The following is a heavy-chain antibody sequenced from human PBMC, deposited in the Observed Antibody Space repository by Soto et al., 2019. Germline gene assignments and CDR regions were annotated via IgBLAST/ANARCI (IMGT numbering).Heavy chain of an antibody. CDR3: AAVRHPYGGNPGGY. CDR1: GFTFPISA. J-gene: IGHJ4*01. V-gene: IGHV1-58*01. D-gene: IGHD4-17*01. Sequence: GPSVNASCKPSGFTFPISAVQWVRQARGQRLGWIGWIVVGSGNTNYAQKFQERVTITRDMSTSTAYMELSSLRSEDTAVYYCAAVRHPYGGNPGGYWG. CDR2: IVVGSGNT.